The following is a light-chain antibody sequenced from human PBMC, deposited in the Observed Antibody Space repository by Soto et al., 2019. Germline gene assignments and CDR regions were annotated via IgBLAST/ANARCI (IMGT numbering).Light chain of an antibody. CDR1: SSNIGSNT. Sequence: QSVLTQPPSASGTPGQRVTISCSGSSSNIGSNTVNWYQQLPGTAPKLLIYNDNQRPSGVPDRFSGSKSGTSASLAISGLQSEDEADYFCAAWGDSLNDYVVFGGGTQLTVL. CDR3: AAWGDSLNDYVV. J-gene: IGLJ2*01. V-gene: IGLV1-44*01. CDR2: NDN.